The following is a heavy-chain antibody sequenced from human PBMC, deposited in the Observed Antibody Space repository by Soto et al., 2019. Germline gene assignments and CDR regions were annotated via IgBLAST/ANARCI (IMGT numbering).Heavy chain of an antibody. D-gene: IGHD3-22*01. CDR1: GFTFRNYG. V-gene: IGHV3-48*01. CDR2: IGLGSSTK. J-gene: IGHJ3*01. Sequence: PGGSLRLSCAASGFTFRNYGMNWVRQAPGKGLEWVSYIGLGSSTKYYADSVEGRFTISRDNAKNSLYLQMNSLRAEDTAVYYYARDQLYYDDISGRPLNAFDVWGQGTMVTVSS. CDR3: ARDQLYYDDISGRPLNAFDV.